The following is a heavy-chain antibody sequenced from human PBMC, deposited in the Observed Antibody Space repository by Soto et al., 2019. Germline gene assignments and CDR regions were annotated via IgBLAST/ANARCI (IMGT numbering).Heavy chain of an antibody. CDR1: GGSISTYY. D-gene: IGHD4-17*01. V-gene: IGHV4-59*01. J-gene: IGHJ3*01. CDR3: ARDPTTVTTWDAFDV. CDR2: IYYNGRT. Sequence: SETLSLTCTVSGGSISTYYWSWIRQPPGKGLEWIGYIYYNGRTNYNPSLKSRVTMSVDTSKNQFSLNLTSVTAADTAVYYCARDPTTVTTWDAFDVWGRGTQVTVSS.